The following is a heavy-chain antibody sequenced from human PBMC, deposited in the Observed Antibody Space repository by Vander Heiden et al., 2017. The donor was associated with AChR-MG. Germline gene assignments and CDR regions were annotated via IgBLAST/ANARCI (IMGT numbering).Heavy chain of an antibody. J-gene: IGHJ6*03. CDR2: INHKGST. Sequence: QVQLQQWGAGLLKPSATLSLTCAVYGGSFSGYYWSWSRQPPGKGLEWIGEINHKGSTNYNPSLKSRVTISVDTAKNQFSLKLSSVTAADTAVYYCARVGGSMVQGVFGPYYYDYMDVWGKGTTVTVSS. CDR3: ARVGGSMVQGVFGPYYYDYMDV. V-gene: IGHV4-34*01. D-gene: IGHD3-10*01. CDR1: GGSFSGYY.